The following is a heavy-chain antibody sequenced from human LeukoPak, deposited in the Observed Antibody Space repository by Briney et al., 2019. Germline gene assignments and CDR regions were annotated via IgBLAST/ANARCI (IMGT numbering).Heavy chain of an antibody. CDR1: GGSISSGCYY. D-gene: IGHD3-22*01. CDR2: IYYSGST. V-gene: IGHV4-31*03. CDR3: ARDLGYPYYYDSSGYPYYYGMDV. J-gene: IGHJ6*02. Sequence: SETLSLTCTVSGGSISSGCYYWSWIRQHPGKGLEWIGYIYYSGSTYYNPSLKSRVTISVDTSKNQFSLKLSSVTAADTAVYYCARDLGYPYYYDSSGYPYYYGMDVWGQGTTVTVSS.